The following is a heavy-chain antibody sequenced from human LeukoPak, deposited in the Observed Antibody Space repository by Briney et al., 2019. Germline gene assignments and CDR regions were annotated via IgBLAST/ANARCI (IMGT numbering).Heavy chain of an antibody. J-gene: IGHJ4*02. V-gene: IGHV3-23*01. CDR2: IGGSGGST. CDR3: ASIGYCSSTSCYVGGAY. D-gene: IGHD2-2*01. CDR1: GFTFSSYA. Sequence: GGSLRLSCAASGFTFSSYAMSWVRQAPGKGLEWVSAIGGSGGSTYYADSVKGRFTISRDNSKNTLYLQMNSLRAEDTAVYYCASIGYCSSTSCYVGGAYWGQGTLVTVSS.